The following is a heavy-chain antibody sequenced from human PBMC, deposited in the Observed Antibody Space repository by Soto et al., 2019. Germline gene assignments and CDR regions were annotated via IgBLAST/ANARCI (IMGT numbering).Heavy chain of an antibody. CDR2: ISAYNGNT. CDR3: ARDRCSSTSCHYYYYMDV. CDR1: GYTFSYG. J-gene: IGHJ6*03. Sequence: ASVKVSCKASGYTFSYGISWVRQAPGQGLEWMGWISAYNGNTNYAQKLQGRVTMTTDTSTSTAYMELRSLRSDDTAVYYCARDRCSSTSCHYYYYMDVWGKGTTVTVSS. D-gene: IGHD2-2*01. V-gene: IGHV1-18*01.